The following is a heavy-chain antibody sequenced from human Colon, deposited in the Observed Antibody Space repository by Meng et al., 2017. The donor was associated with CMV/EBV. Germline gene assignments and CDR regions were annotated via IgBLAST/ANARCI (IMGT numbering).Heavy chain of an antibody. J-gene: IGHJ4*02. V-gene: IGHV4-34*01. CDR3: AGGSYQAWELLHY. Sequence: QGQLQEWGSGLLKPTRSLSLTCAVYGGSFIEYYWSWIRHPPGRGLEWIGEIRHSRSNSYSYNSSLKSRGTITIDTSKNQFSLELTSVTAADTAVYYFAGGSYQAWELLHYWGQGTLVTVSS. D-gene: IGHD1-26*01. CDR2: IRHSRSNSY. CDR1: GGSFIEYY.